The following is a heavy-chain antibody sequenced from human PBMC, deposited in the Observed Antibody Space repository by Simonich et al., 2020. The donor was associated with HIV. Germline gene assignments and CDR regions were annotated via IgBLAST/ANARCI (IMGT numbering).Heavy chain of an antibody. CDR2: LIPIFGKA. V-gene: IGHV1-69*13. D-gene: IGHD3-10*01. CDR3: ARKGGGRGVYYFDY. CDR1: GGTFSSFA. Sequence: QVQLVQSGAEVKKPGSSVKVSCKASGGTFSSFAISWVRQAPGLGIEWVGGLIPIFGKANDAQLFQGRVTITADESTSTAYMELSSLRSEDTGIYYCARKGGGRGVYYFDYWGQGTLVTVSS. J-gene: IGHJ4*02.